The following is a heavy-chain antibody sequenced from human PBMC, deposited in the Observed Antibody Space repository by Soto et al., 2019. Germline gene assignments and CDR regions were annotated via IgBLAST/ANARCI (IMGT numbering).Heavy chain of an antibody. V-gene: IGHV3-64D*06. J-gene: IGHJ4*02. CDR3: VKSRGGNNFDFFD. CDR2: VRGNGDPP. CDR1: GFTFSSYA. Sequence: PGGSLRLSCSASGFTFSSYAMHWVRQAPGKGLEYVSGVRGNGDPPFYADSVKGRFTISGDNSKNTLYLQMSGLSADDTAVYYCVKSRGGNNFDFFDWGQGALVTVSS. D-gene: IGHD5-12*01.